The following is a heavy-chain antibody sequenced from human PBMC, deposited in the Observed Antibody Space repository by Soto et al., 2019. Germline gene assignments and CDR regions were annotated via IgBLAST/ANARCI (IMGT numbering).Heavy chain of an antibody. CDR2: IYYSGST. D-gene: IGHD2-8*01. CDR1: GGSISSSSYY. CDR3: ATQDRGNIVLMVYADYYFDY. J-gene: IGHJ4*02. Sequence: NPSETLSLTCTVSGGSISSSSYYWGWIRQPPGKGLEWIGSIYYSGSTYYNPSLKSRVTISVDTSKNQFSLKLSSVTAADTAVYYCATQDRGNIVLMVYADYYFDYWGQGTLVTVSS. V-gene: IGHV4-39*01.